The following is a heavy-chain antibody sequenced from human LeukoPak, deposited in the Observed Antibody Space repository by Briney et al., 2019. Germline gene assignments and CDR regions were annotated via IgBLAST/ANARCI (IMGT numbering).Heavy chain of an antibody. CDR3: AKSRPRDGYNPYYFDY. V-gene: IGHV3-33*06. CDR2: IWYDGSNK. D-gene: IGHD5-24*01. Sequence: AGSLRLTCAASGFTFSSYGMHWICQGPGKGLEWVAVIWYDGSNKYYADSVKGRFTISRDNSKNTLYLQMNSLRAEDTAVYYCAKSRPRDGYNPYYFDYWGQGTLVTVSS. J-gene: IGHJ4*02. CDR1: GFTFSSYG.